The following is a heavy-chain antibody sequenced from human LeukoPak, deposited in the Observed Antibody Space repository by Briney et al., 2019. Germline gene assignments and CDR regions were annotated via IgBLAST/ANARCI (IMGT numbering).Heavy chain of an antibody. D-gene: IGHD2-15*01. J-gene: IGHJ6*02. CDR2: INPNSGGT. Sequence: ASVKVSCKASGYTFTGYYMHWVRQAPGQGLEWMGWINPNSGGTNYAQKFQGRVTMTRDTSISTAYMELSRLRSDDTAVYYCARKVVVAATDYYYGMDVWGQGTTVAVS. V-gene: IGHV1-2*02. CDR1: GYTFTGYY. CDR3: ARKVVVAATDYYYGMDV.